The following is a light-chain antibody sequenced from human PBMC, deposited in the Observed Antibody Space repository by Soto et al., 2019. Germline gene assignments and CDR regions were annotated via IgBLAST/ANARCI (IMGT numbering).Light chain of an antibody. Sequence: DIQMTQSPSTLSASVGDRVTITRRASQSIGTWLAWYQQKPGNAPNLLIYDASSLEGGVPSSFSGGGSGTEFTLTISSLQPDDFATYYCQQYNTYPYTFGQGTKLEIK. V-gene: IGKV1-5*01. CDR2: DAS. J-gene: IGKJ2*01. CDR3: QQYNTYPYT. CDR1: QSIGTW.